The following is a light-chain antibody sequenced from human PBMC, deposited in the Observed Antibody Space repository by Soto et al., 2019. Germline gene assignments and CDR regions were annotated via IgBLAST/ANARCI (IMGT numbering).Light chain of an antibody. J-gene: IGLJ2*01. V-gene: IGLV2-14*01. CDR1: SSDVADYKY. CDR2: EVT. CDR3: TSITTSSTLL. Sequence: QSALTQPASVSGSPGQSITISCTGTSSDVADYKYVSWYQHHPGKAPKLMIYEVTNRPSWVSNRFTGSKSGNTASLTISGLQAEDEGDYYCTSITTSSTLLFGGGTKLTVL.